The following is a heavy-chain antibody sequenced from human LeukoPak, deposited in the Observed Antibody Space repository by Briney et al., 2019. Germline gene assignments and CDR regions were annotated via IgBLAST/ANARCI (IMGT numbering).Heavy chain of an antibody. Sequence: GGSLRLSCAASGFTFSSYAMSWVRQAPGKGLEWVSAISGSGGSTYYADSVKGRFTISRDNSKNTLYLQMNSLRAEDTAVYYCARDRRTQLESYYYYYGMDVWGQGTTVTVSS. V-gene: IGHV3-23*01. CDR2: ISGSGGST. D-gene: IGHD1-1*01. J-gene: IGHJ6*02. CDR1: GFTFSSYA. CDR3: ARDRRTQLESYYYYYGMDV.